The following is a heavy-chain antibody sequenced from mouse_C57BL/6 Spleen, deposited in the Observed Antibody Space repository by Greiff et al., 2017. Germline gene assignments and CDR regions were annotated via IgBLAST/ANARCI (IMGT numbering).Heavy chain of an antibody. CDR1: GFTFSSYA. CDR2: ISDGGSYT. D-gene: IGHD5-5*01. Sequence: EVQLVESGGGLVKPGGSLKLSCAASGFTFSSYAVSWVRQTPEKRLEWVATISDGGSYTYYPDNVKGRFTISRDNAKNNLYLQMSHLKSEDTAMYCCARSYLLFDYWGQGTTLTVSS. J-gene: IGHJ2*01. V-gene: IGHV5-4*01. CDR3: ARSYLLFDY.